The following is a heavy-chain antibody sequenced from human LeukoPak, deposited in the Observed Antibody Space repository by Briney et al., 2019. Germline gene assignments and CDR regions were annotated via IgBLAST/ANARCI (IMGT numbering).Heavy chain of an antibody. CDR2: ISSSGSTI. D-gene: IGHD2-21*02. V-gene: IGHV3-11*01. Sequence: PGGSLRLSCAASGFTFGSYAMSWIRQAPGKGLEWVSYISSSGSTIYYADSVKGRFTISRDNAKNSLYLQMNSLRVEDTAMYYCARDGLRRPPTPYCGGDCPLDYWGQGTLVSVSS. J-gene: IGHJ4*02. CDR3: ARDGLRRPPTPYCGGDCPLDY. CDR1: GFTFGSYA.